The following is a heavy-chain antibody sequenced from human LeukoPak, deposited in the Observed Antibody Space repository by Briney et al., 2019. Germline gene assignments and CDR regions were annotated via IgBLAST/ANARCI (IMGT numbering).Heavy chain of an antibody. CDR1: GGSISSSNW. Sequence: TGTLSLTCAVSGGSISSSNWWSWVRQPPGKGLEWIGEIYHSGSTNYNPSLKSRVTISVDKSKNQFSLKLSSVTAADTAVYYCARASSIAVTYYFDYWGQGTLVTVSS. D-gene: IGHD6-19*01. V-gene: IGHV4-4*02. CDR2: IYHSGST. CDR3: ARASSIAVTYYFDY. J-gene: IGHJ4*02.